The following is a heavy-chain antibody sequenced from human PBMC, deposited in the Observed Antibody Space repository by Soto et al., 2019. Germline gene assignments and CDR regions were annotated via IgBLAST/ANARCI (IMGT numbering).Heavy chain of an antibody. D-gene: IGHD3-10*01. CDR2: TYYRSRFFS. CDR3: VRDRYSSSGWFDP. V-gene: IGHV6-1*01. J-gene: IGHJ5*02. Sequence: SQTLSLTCAISGDSVSSYSAAWNWIRQSPSGGLEWLGRTYYRSRFFSDYAESVKSRIVINPDTSKNQFSLQLKSVTPEDTAVYYCVRDRYSSSGWFDPWGQGTPVTVSS. CDR1: GDSVSSYSAA.